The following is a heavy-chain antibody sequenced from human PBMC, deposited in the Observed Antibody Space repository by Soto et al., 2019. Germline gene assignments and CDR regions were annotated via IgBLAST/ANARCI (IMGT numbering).Heavy chain of an antibody. D-gene: IGHD5-18*01. V-gene: IGHV3-33*01. Sequence: VQLVESGGGVVQPGRSLRLSCAASGFTFSSYGMHWVRQAPGKGLEWVAVIWYDGSNKYYADSVKGRFTISRDNSKNMLYLQMNSLRAEDTAVYYCARGDTARVTFPIDYWGQGTLVTVSS. CDR2: IWYDGSNK. J-gene: IGHJ4*02. CDR1: GFTFSSYG. CDR3: ARGDTARVTFPIDY.